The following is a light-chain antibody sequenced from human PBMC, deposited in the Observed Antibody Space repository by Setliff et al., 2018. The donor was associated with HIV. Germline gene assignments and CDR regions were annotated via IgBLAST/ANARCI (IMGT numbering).Light chain of an antibody. J-gene: IGLJ2*01. CDR2: DVN. CDR3: SSKTSTSTLV. V-gene: IGLV2-14*03. CDR1: SSDIGGYNY. Sequence: QSVLTQPASVSGSPEQSITISCTGTSSDIGGYNYVSWYQQYPGKAPTLMLYDVNKRPSGVSSRFSGSKSGITASLTIPGLQAEDEADYYCSSKTSTSTLVFGGGTKVTVL.